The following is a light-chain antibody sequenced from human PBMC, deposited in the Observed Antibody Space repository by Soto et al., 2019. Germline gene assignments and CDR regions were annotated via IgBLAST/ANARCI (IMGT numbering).Light chain of an antibody. CDR2: GAS. Sequence: EIVMTQSPATLSVSPGEGATLSCRASQSVSSKLAWYQQKPGQAPRLLIYGASTRATGIPARFSGSGSGTDFTLTISSLEPEDFALYYCQHRANWPLTFGGGTKVDI. CDR3: QHRANWPLT. J-gene: IGKJ4*01. V-gene: IGKV3-15*01. CDR1: QSVSSK.